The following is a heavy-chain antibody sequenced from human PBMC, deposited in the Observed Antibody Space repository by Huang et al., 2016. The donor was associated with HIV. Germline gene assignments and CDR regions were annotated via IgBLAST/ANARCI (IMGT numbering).Heavy chain of an antibody. J-gene: IGHJ6*03. Sequence: QVQLQQWGAGLLRPSETLSLTCAVYGGSFSGYYGTWIRQPPGKGLEWIGEINHSESTNYHPSLKSVVTISVDTSRNQFSLTLTSVTAADTAVYYCARGQGGYYYYYMDVWGKGTTVTVSS. CDR2: INHSEST. CDR3: ARGQGGYYYYYMDV. V-gene: IGHV4-34*01. CDR1: GGSFSGYY.